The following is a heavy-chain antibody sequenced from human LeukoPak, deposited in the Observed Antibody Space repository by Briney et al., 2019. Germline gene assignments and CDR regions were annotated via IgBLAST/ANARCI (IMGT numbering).Heavy chain of an antibody. CDR2: LYAGGES. D-gene: IGHD3-22*01. CDR3: ARDQHYYDSSGWAAYGMDV. V-gene: IGHV3-53*01. CDR1: GSAVKSSY. J-gene: IGHJ6*02. Sequence: GGSLRLSCAASGSAVKSSYMNWVRQAPGKGLEWVSVLYAGGESYYADSVLGRFTISRDNSNNTVFLEMNSLTADDTAVYYCARDQHYYDSSGWAAYGMDVWGQGTTVTVSS.